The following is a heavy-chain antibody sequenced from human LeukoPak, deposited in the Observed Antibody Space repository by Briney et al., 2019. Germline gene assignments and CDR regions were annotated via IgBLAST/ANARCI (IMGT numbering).Heavy chain of an antibody. V-gene: IGHV4-59*01. CDR1: GGSISSYY. CDR3: ARVIGGYSYGPFDY. CDR2: IYYSGST. J-gene: IGHJ4*02. Sequence: PSETLSLTCTVSGGSISSYYWSWIRQPPGKGLEWIGYIYYSGSTNYNPSLKSRVTISVDTSKNQFSLKLSSVTAADTAVYYCARVIGGYSYGPFDYWGQGTLVTVSS. D-gene: IGHD5-18*01.